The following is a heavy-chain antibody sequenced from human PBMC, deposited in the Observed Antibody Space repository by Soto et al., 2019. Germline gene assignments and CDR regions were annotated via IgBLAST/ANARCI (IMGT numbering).Heavy chain of an antibody. D-gene: IGHD5-12*01. V-gene: IGHV3-23*01. J-gene: IGHJ4*02. CDR3: AKGSSEYSASVDH. CDR1: GFSFSSYA. CDR2: ISARGGSS. Sequence: EVQLLESGGGLVQPGGSLRLACAASGFSFSSYAMVWVRQAPGKGLEWVSVISARGGSSYFSDSVKGRFTISRDNSKNVLALEMNSLRAEDTATYFWAKGSSEYSASVDHWCQGTLVLVSS.